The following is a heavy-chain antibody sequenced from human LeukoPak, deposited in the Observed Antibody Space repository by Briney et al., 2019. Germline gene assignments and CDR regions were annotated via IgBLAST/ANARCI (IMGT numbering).Heavy chain of an antibody. Sequence: SETLSLTCTVSGGSISSYYWSWIRQPPGKGLEWIGYIYYSGSTNYNPSLKSRVTISVDTSKNQFSLKLSPVTAADTAVYYCARETQAGVFDYWGQGTLVTVSS. CDR2: IYYSGST. CDR3: ARETQAGVFDY. V-gene: IGHV4-59*01. CDR1: GGSISSYY. J-gene: IGHJ4*02. D-gene: IGHD6-19*01.